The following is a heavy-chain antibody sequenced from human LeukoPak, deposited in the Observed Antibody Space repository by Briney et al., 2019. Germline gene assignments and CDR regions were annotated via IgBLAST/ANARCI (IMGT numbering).Heavy chain of an antibody. D-gene: IGHD4-17*01. CDR2: IYVGGST. V-gene: IGHV3-53*01. CDR1: GFTVSNSY. CDR3: TRAALNDYAAN. Sequence: GGSLRLSCAASGFTVSNSYMSWVRQAPGKGLEWVLMIYVGGSTFYAGSVKGRFTISRDNSKNTLYLQMDSLRAEDTAIYYCTRAALNDYAANWGQGSLVTVSS. J-gene: IGHJ4*02.